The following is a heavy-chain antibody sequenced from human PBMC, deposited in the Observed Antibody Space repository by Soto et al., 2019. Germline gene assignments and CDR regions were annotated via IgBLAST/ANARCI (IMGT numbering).Heavy chain of an antibody. V-gene: IGHV3-23*01. CDR3: AKDKSLRYDFWSGYYFDY. CDR2: ISGSGGST. J-gene: IGHJ4*02. Sequence: GGSLRLSCAASGFTFSSYAMSWVRQAPGKGLEWVSAISGSGGSTYYADSVKGRFTISRDNSKNTLYLQMNSLRAEDTAVYYCAKDKSLRYDFWSGYYFDYWGQGTLVTFSS. D-gene: IGHD3-3*01. CDR1: GFTFSSYA.